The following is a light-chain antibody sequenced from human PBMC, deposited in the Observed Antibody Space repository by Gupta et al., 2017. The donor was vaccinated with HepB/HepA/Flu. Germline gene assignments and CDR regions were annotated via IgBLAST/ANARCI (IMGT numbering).Light chain of an antibody. Sequence: QLMVTQSSSASASLGSSVKLTCTLSSGYSHYSIGWHQQQPGKAPRFLMNIESSVRYNKGSGIPGRFSGSSAEAARYITSSNLQDEDEDDYYCETWDSNIRVFGGGTKLTVL. CDR1: SGYSHYS. CDR3: ETWDSNIRV. CDR2: IESSVRY. V-gene: IGLV4-60*02. J-gene: IGLJ2*01.